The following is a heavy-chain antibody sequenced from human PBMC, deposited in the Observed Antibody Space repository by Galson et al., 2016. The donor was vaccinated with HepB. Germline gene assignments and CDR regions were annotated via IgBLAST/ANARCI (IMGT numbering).Heavy chain of an antibody. CDR3: ARGGVSGNYAWRDAEY. Sequence: SVKVSCKASGYTFTNYDMNWVRQAAGQGLEWMGWMNPQHGTTDYAQKFQGRVTMTRDTSINTAYMELSSLRSEDTAVYFCARGGVSGNYAWRDAEYWGQGSLVTVSS. V-gene: IGHV1-8*01. D-gene: IGHD1-26*01. CDR1: GYTFTNYD. CDR2: MNPQHGTT. J-gene: IGHJ4*02.